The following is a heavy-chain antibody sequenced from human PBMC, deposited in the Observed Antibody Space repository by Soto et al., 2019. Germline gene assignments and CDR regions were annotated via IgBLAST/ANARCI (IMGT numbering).Heavy chain of an antibody. CDR2: IYCSGST. Sequence: SELPSLTWTVSGGSSGNVGDYWSWIRQHPGKGLEWIVCIYCSGSTYYNPSLKSRVTISVDTSKNQFSLKLSSVTAADTAVYYCARAGLVYIVAVPAAIIKLGNWFGPWGQGILVTVSS. D-gene: IGHD2-2*02. J-gene: IGHJ5*02. CDR1: GGSSGNVGDY. V-gene: IGHV4-31*02. CDR3: ARAGLVYIVAVPAAIIKLGNWFGP.